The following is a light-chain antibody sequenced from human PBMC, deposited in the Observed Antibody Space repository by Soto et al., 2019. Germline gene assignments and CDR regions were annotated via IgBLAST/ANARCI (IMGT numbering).Light chain of an antibody. CDR2: LGS. J-gene: IGKJ3*01. V-gene: IGKV2-28*01. Sequence: DIVMTQSPLSLPVTPGEPASISCRSSQSLLYSNGHNYLNWYLQRPGQSPQILIYLGSNRASGAPDRFSGSGSGTDFVLRISRVEAEDVGVYYCMQALQTPFTFGPGTKVDIK. CDR3: MQALQTPFT. CDR1: QSLLYSNGHNY.